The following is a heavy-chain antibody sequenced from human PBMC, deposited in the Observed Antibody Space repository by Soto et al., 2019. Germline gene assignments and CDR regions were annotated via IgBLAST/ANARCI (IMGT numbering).Heavy chain of an antibody. D-gene: IGHD6-6*01. V-gene: IGHV3-21*01. Sequence: GGSLRLSCAASGFPFSTYTMNWVRQAPGRGLEWVSSISSSSSYIYYADSVKGRFTISRDNAKNSLYLQMNSLRAEDTVVYYCAKALLSGSYYLDYWGQGTLVTVSS. CDR3: AKALLSGSYYLDY. CDR2: ISSSSSYI. J-gene: IGHJ4*02. CDR1: GFPFSTYT.